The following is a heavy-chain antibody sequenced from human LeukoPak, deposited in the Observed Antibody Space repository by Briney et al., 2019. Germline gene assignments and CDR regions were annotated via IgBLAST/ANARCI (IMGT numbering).Heavy chain of an antibody. J-gene: IGHJ5*02. V-gene: IGHV4-39*01. CDR3: ARQGGGQGSFGGVLNWFDP. CDR1: GGPVSGSGYY. D-gene: IGHD3-16*01. Sequence: SETLSLTCSVSGGPVSGSGYYCTWIRRPPGKGVEWIGTHSYSGSTFYSPSLKSRITIPVDTSKNQFSLKLTSVAAADTAVYYCARQGGGQGSFGGVLNWFDPWGQGTLVTVSS. CDR2: HSYSGST.